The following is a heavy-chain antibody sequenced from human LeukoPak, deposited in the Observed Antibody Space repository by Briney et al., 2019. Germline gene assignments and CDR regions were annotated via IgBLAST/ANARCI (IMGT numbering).Heavy chain of an antibody. Sequence: GGSLRLSCAASGFTYSSYWMSWVRQAPGKGLEWVANIKQDGSEKYYVDSVKGRFTISRDNAKNSLYLQMNSLRAEDTAVYYCAREHEPIAAAPIDYWGQGTLVTVSS. CDR3: AREHEPIAAAPIDY. J-gene: IGHJ4*02. CDR1: GFTYSSYW. D-gene: IGHD6-13*01. V-gene: IGHV3-7*01. CDR2: IKQDGSEK.